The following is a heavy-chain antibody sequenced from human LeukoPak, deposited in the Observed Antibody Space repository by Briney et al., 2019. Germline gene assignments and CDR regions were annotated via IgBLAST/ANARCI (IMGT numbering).Heavy chain of an antibody. CDR3: ARDRSMAVAGGSDY. CDR1: GYTFTSYG. Sequence: GASVKVSCKASGYTFTSYGISWVRQAPGQGLEWMGWISAYNGNTNYAQKLQGRVTMTTDTSTSTAYMELRSLRSDDTAVYYCARDRSMAVAGGSDYWGQGTLVTVSS. CDR2: ISAYNGNT. V-gene: IGHV1-18*04. J-gene: IGHJ4*02. D-gene: IGHD6-19*01.